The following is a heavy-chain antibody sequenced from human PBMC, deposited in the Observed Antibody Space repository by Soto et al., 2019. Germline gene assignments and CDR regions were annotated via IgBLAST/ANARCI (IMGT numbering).Heavy chain of an antibody. D-gene: IGHD2-15*01. CDR1: GFTFSSNY. CDR2: IYSGGST. CDR3: ARVGGGYDYGMDV. Sequence: GGSLRLSCAASGFTFSSNYMSWVRQAPGKGLEWVSVIYSGGSTYYADSVKGRFTISRDNSKNTLYLQMNSLRAEDTAVYYCARVGGGYDYGMDVWGQGTTVTVSS. V-gene: IGHV3-53*01. J-gene: IGHJ6*02.